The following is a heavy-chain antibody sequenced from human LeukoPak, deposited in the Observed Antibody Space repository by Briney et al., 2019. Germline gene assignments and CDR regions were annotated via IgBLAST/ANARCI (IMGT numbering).Heavy chain of an antibody. CDR2: ISGSGGTT. Sequence: PGGSLRLSCAASGFTFSTYSMSWVRQAPGKGLEWVSAISGSGGTTYYADSVKGRFTISRDNSNNTLYLQMNSLRAEDTAVYYCATRGSYSYFDYWGQGTLVTVSS. J-gene: IGHJ4*02. V-gene: IGHV3-23*01. D-gene: IGHD1-26*01. CDR1: GFTFSTYS. CDR3: ATRGSYSYFDY.